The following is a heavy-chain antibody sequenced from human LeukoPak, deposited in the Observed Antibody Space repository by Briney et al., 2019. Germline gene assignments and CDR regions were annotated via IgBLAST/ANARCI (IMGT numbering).Heavy chain of an antibody. CDR3: ATSRDVYKVPLRQFDY. V-gene: IGHV5-51*01. J-gene: IGHJ4*02. Sequence: PGESLKISCKGSGYSFTSYWIGWVRQMPGKGLEWMGIIYPGDSDTRYSPSFQGQVTISADKSISTAYLQWSSLKASDTAMYYCATSRDVYKVPLRQFDYWGQGTLVTVSS. CDR2: IYPGDSDT. D-gene: IGHD5-24*01. CDR1: GYSFTSYW.